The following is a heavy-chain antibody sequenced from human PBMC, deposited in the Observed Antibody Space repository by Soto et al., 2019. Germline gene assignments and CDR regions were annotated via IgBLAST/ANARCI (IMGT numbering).Heavy chain of an antibody. CDR2: INESGST. D-gene: IGHD6-13*01. V-gene: IGHV4-34*01. CDR1: GGSFSGHY. J-gene: IGHJ5*02. CDR3: ARSRRGFGSSWYDWFDP. Sequence: ASETLSLTCAVYGGSFSGHYWSWIRQPPGKGLEWIGEINESGSTKYNPSLKSRVTTSLDTSKNQFSLKLSSVTAADTAVYYCARSRRGFGSSWYDWFDPWGQGTLVTVSS.